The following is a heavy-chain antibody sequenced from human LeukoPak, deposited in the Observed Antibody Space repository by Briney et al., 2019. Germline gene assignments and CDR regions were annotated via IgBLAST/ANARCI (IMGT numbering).Heavy chain of an antibody. CDR2: ISYDGSNK. D-gene: IGHD6-13*01. CDR1: GFTFSSYA. CDR3: ARAIAAAGAPDY. J-gene: IGHJ4*02. Sequence: GSLRLSCAASGFTFSSYAMHWVRQAPGKGLEWVAVISYDGSNKYYADSVKGRFTISRDNSKNTLYLQMNSLRAEDTAVYYCARAIAAAGAPDYWGRGTLVTVSS. V-gene: IGHV3-30*04.